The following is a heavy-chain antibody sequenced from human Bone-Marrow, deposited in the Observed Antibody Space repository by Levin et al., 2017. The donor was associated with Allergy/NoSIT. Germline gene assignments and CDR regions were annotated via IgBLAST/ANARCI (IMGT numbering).Heavy chain of an antibody. Sequence: SQTLSLPCTVSGGSIGNSYWAWIRQSPGKGLEYIGYIYYTGSTNYNPSLKSRVTISLDTSKNQFSLKLTSVTAADTAVYFCARAGNNWDRIWFAPWGQGTLVTVSS. CDR2: IYYTGST. D-gene: IGHD1-1*01. CDR3: ARAGNNWDRIWFAP. CDR1: GGSIGNSY. J-gene: IGHJ5*02. V-gene: IGHV4-59*01.